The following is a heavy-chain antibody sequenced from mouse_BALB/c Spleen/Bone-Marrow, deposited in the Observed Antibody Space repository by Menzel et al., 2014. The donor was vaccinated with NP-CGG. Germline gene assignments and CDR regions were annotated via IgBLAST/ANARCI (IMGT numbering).Heavy chain of an antibody. CDR1: GYTFTSYD. J-gene: IGHJ3*01. D-gene: IGHD3-2*01. V-gene: IGHV1S56*01. CDR3: ARSGDSSGYGFAY. Sequence: VQLQQSGPELVKPGALVEKSCKASGYTFTSYDINWVKQRPGQGLEWIGWIYPGDGSTKYNEKFKGKATLTADKSSSTAYMQLSSLTSENSAVYFCARSGDSSGYGFAYWGQGTLVTVSA. CDR2: IYPGDGST.